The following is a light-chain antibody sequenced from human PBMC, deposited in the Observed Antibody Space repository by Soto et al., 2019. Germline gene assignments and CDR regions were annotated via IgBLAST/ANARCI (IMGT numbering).Light chain of an antibody. CDR1: QSISNY. CDR2: TAS. J-gene: IGKJ4*01. CDR3: QQSYSTPLT. Sequence: DIQMTQSPSTLSGSVGDRVTITCRASQSISNYLNWYQQKPGKAPKLLIYTASSLQSGVPSRFSGSRSGTDFTLTISSLQPEDFATYYCQQSYSTPLTFGRGTKVEI. V-gene: IGKV1-39*01.